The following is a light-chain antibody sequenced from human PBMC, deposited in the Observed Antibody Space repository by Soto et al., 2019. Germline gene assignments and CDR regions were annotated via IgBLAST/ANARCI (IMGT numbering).Light chain of an antibody. J-gene: IGKJ1*01. Sequence: DIQMTQSPSTLSASVGDRVTITCRASQSISSWLAWYQQKPGKAPKLLIYDASSLESGVPSRFSGSGSGTEFPLNISSLQPDDFATYYCQQYNSYSPWTFGQGTKVEIK. CDR2: DAS. V-gene: IGKV1-5*01. CDR1: QSISSW. CDR3: QQYNSYSPWT.